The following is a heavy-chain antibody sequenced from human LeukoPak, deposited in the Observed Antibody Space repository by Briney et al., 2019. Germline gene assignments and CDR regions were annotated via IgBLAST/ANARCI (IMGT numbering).Heavy chain of an antibody. CDR2: IYYSGST. Sequence: SETLSLTCTVSGGSISRGDYYWSWIRQPPGKGLEWIGYIYYSGSTYYNPSLKSRVTISVDTSKNQFSLKLSSVTAADTAVYYCARGGLWFGELWFPREPNWFDPWGQGTLVTVSS. J-gene: IGHJ5*02. D-gene: IGHD3-10*01. CDR1: GGSISRGDYY. V-gene: IGHV4-30-4*01. CDR3: ARGGLWFGELWFPREPNWFDP.